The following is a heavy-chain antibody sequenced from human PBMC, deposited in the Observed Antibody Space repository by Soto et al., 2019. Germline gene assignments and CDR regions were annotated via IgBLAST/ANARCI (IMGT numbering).Heavy chain of an antibody. CDR2: IIPIVGTA. D-gene: IGHD1-7*01. Sequence: QVQLVQSGAEVKKPGSSVKVSCKASGGTFSSYAISWVRQAPGQGLEWMGGIIPIVGTANYAQKVQGRVTTPADEPTSTADMELSSLRSGGPAGYYCARQMGVTGTYGHYYGMDVWGQGTTVTVSS. J-gene: IGHJ6*02. CDR1: GGTFSSYA. V-gene: IGHV1-69*12. CDR3: ARQMGVTGTYGHYYGMDV.